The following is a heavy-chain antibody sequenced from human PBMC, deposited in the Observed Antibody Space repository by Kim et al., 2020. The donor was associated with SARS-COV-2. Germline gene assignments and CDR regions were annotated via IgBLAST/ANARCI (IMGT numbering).Heavy chain of an antibody. D-gene: IGHD3-16*02. CDR3: ASSWGNFRYFDD. Sequence: GGSLRLSCAASGFTFSDHYMDWVRQAPGKGLEWVARIRNKANSYTTEYAATVKGRFIISGDDSQNSLYLQMSSLKTEDTAVYYCASSWGNFRYFDDWGQGALVTISS. CDR2: IRNKANSYTT. V-gene: IGHV3-72*01. CDR1: GFTFSDHY. J-gene: IGHJ4*02.